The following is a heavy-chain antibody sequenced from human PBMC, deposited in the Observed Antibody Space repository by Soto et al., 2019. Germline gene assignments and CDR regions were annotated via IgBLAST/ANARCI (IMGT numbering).Heavy chain of an antibody. D-gene: IGHD3-22*01. CDR2: INAGNGNT. J-gene: IGHJ5*02. CDR1: GYTFTSYA. V-gene: IGHV1-3*01. Sequence: GASVKVSCKASGYTFTSYAMHWVRQAPGQRLEWMGWINAGNGNTKYSQKFQGRVTITRDTSASTAYMELSSLRSEDTAVYYCARDFKGYDSSGYYYRFDPWGQGTLVTVSS. CDR3: ARDFKGYDSSGYYYRFDP.